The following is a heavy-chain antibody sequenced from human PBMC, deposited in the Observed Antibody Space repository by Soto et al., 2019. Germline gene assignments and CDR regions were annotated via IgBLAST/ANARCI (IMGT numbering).Heavy chain of an antibody. D-gene: IGHD6-13*01. Sequence: QVQLVQSGAEVKKPGSSVKVSCKASGGTFSSYAISWVRQAPGQGLEWMGGIIPIFGTANYAQKFQGRVTITADESTSTAYMELSSLRSEDTAVYYCAIRHHSSSWFRGNWFDPWGQGTLVTVSS. CDR1: GGTFSSYA. V-gene: IGHV1-69*01. CDR2: IIPIFGTA. CDR3: AIRHHSSSWFRGNWFDP. J-gene: IGHJ5*02.